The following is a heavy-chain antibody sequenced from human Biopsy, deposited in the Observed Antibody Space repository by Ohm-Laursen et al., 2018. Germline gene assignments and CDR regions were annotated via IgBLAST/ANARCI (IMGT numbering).Heavy chain of an antibody. CDR2: INPNGGDT. J-gene: IGHJ4*02. CDR3: ARASMIRGIMDVDY. V-gene: IGHV1-2*02. CDR1: GYTFTGHY. D-gene: IGHD3-10*01. Sequence: SVKVSCNASGYTFTGHYLHWVRQAPGQGFEWMGWINPNGGDTNSTQEFHGRVTMTTDTSVTTAYMEVSSLTFDDTAVYYCARASMIRGIMDVDYWGQGTLVIVSS.